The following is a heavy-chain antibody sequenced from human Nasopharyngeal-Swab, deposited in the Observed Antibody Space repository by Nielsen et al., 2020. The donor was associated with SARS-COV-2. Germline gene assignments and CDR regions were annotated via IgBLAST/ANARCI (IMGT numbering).Heavy chain of an antibody. D-gene: IGHD3-10*01. CDR1: GERGNGYY. J-gene: IGHJ5*02. CDR3: ARSPTPMVQGERDWFDP. CDR2: INPNSGGT. Sequence: ASGERGNGYYMHWVRQAPGQGLEWMGRINPNSGGTNYAQKFQGRVTMTRDTSISTAYMELSRLRSDDTAVYYCARSPTPMVQGERDWFDPWGQGTLVTVSS. V-gene: IGHV1-2*06.